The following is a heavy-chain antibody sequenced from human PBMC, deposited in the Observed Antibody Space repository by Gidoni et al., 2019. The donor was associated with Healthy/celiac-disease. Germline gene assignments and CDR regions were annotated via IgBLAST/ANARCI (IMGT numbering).Heavy chain of an antibody. CDR2: ISYDGSNK. CDR3: ARGGQYYYDSSGYYWLYGNFDY. J-gene: IGHJ4*02. Sequence: QVQLVESGGGVVQPGRSLRLSCAASGFTFSSYAMPWVRQAPGKGLEWVAVISYDGSNKYYADSVKGRFTISRDNSKNTLYLQMNSLRAEDTAVYYCARGGQYYYDSSGYYWLYGNFDYWGQGTLVTVSS. V-gene: IGHV3-30-3*01. CDR1: GFTFSSYA. D-gene: IGHD3-22*01.